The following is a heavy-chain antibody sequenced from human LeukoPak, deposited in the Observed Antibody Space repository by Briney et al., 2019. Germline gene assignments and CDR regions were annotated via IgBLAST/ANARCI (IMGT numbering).Heavy chain of an antibody. D-gene: IGHD6-13*01. V-gene: IGHV1-8*01. Sequence: GASVKVSCKASGYTFTSYDINWVRQATGQGLEWMGWMNPNSGNTGYAQKFQGRVTMTRNTSISTAYMELSSLRSEDTAVYYCARGSSSWIPYYHYMDVWGKGTTVTVSS. CDR2: MNPNSGNT. CDR1: GYTFTSYD. J-gene: IGHJ6*03. CDR3: ARGSSSWIPYYHYMDV.